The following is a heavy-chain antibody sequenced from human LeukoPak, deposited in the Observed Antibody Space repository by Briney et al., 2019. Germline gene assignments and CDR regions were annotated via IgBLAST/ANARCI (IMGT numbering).Heavy chain of an antibody. D-gene: IGHD3-10*01. CDR1: GFNFSNHG. CDR2: IWDDGSNK. J-gene: IGHJ6*02. V-gene: IGHV3-33*01. CDR3: ARAQRGQTYGMDV. Sequence: PGGSLRLSCAASGFNFSNHGMHWVRQAPGKGLDWVAFIWDDGSNKYYTDSLKGRFTISRDNSKNTLFLEMNNVRAEDTAVYYCARAQRGQTYGMDVWGQGTTVTVSS.